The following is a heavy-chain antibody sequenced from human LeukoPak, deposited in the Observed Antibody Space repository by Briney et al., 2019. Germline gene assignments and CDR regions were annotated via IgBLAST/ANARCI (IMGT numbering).Heavy chain of an antibody. V-gene: IGHV4-34*01. D-gene: IGHD3-10*01. CDR3: ARYMVRGVISYYYYGMDV. J-gene: IGHJ6*02. CDR2: INHSGST. CDR1: GGSFSGYY. Sequence: SETLSLTCAVYGGSFSGYYWSWIRQPPGKGLEWIGEINHSGSTNYNPSLKSRVTIPVDTSKNQFSLKLSSVTAADTAVYYCARYMVRGVISYYYYGMDVWGQGTTVTVSS.